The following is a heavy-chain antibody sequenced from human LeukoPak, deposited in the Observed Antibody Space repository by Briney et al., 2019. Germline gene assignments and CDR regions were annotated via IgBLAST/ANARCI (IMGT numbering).Heavy chain of an antibody. CDR2: ISSSSSYI. J-gene: IGHJ5*02. D-gene: IGHD4-17*01. CDR3: ARESVTPTAGWFDP. V-gene: IGHV3-21*01. Sequence: GGSLRPSCAASGFTFSSYSMNWVRQAPGKGLEWVSSISSSSSYIYYADSVKGRFTISRDNAKNSLYLQMNSLRAEDTAVYYCARESVTPTAGWFDPWGQGTLVTVSS. CDR1: GFTFSSYS.